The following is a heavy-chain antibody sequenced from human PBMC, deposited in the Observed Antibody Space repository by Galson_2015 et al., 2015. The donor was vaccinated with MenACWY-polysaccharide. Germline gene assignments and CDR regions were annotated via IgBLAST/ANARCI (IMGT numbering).Heavy chain of an antibody. CDR3: ARDFSHRDRLNR. J-gene: IGHJ5*02. V-gene: IGHV3-7*03. CDR1: GFPFSGDL. Sequence: SLRLSCEASGFPFSGDLMTWVRQAPGKGLEWVANINHDGSEKNYVDSVKGRFSISRDNAKNSLLLQMNTLKAEDTAVYYCARDFSHRDRLNRWGQGTLVTVSS. CDR2: INHDGSEK. D-gene: IGHD2/OR15-2a*01.